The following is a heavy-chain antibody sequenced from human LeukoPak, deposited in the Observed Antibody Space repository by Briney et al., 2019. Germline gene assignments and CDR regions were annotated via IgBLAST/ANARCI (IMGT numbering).Heavy chain of an antibody. CDR2: INPSGGSI. D-gene: IGHD1-26*01. CDR1: GYTFTGYY. V-gene: IGHV1-46*01. CDR3: AKASGTYSHYYYGMDV. J-gene: IGHJ6*02. Sequence: ASVKVSCKASGYTFTGYYMHWVRQAPGQGLEWTGIINPSGGSISYAQIFQGRVTMTSDTSTSTVYMELSSLRSEDTAVYYCAKASGTYSHYYYGMDVWGQGTTVTVSS.